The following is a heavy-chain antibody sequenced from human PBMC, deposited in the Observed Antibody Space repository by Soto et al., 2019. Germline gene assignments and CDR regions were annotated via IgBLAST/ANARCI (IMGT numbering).Heavy chain of an antibody. CDR3: AKDGSSSSTTPDCFDP. CDR1: GFTFSSYG. CDR2: ISYDGSNK. D-gene: IGHD6-6*01. J-gene: IGHJ5*02. Sequence: QVQLVESGGGVVQPGRSLRLSCAASGFTFSSYGMHWVRQAPDKGLEWVAVISYDGSNKYYADSVKGRFTISRDNSKNSLDLHMNSLRAEDTAVYYCAKDGSSSSTTPDCFDPWGQGTLVTVSS. V-gene: IGHV3-30*18.